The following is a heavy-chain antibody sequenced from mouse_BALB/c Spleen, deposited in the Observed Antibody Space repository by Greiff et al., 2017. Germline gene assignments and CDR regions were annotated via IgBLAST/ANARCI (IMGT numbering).Heavy chain of an antibody. J-gene: IGHJ3*01. CDR3: ARGDYGSFAY. CDR1: GFTFSDYG. CDR2: ISNLAYSI. V-gene: IGHV5-15*02. D-gene: IGHD1-2*01. Sequence: DVKLVESGGGLVQPGGSRKLSCAASGFTFSDYGMAWVRQAPGKGPEWVAFISNLAYSIYYADTVTGRFTISRENAKNTLYLEMSSLRSEDTAMYYCARGDYGSFAYWGQGTLVTVSA.